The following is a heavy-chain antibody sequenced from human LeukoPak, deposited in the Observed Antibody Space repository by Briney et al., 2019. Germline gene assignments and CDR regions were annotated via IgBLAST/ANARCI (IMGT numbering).Heavy chain of an antibody. V-gene: IGHV3-30*03. D-gene: IGHD6-19*01. Sequence: GGSLRLSCVASGFTFHDHGMYWVRQAPGKGLEWVAVIAADGGVKHYADSVQGRFILSRDNSKNTLFLQMNSLSVEDTAVYYCAREATLGQWYFDHWGQGTPVTVSS. CDR3: AREATLGQWYFDH. CDR1: GFTFHDHG. CDR2: IAADGGVK. J-gene: IGHJ4*02.